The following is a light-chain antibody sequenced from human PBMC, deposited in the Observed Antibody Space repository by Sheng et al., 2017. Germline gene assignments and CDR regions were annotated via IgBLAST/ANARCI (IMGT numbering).Light chain of an antibody. V-gene: IGKV3-20*01. CDR2: GAS. CDR1: QTISTKY. CDR3: QQYQSYPHT. J-gene: IGKJ2*01. Sequence: EIVLTQSPGTLSLVPGQRATLSCRASQTISTKYLAWYQQKPGQAPRLLIYGASSRATGIPDRFSGSGSGTDFTLTISSLQPDDFATYYCQQYQSYPHTFGQGTKLEI.